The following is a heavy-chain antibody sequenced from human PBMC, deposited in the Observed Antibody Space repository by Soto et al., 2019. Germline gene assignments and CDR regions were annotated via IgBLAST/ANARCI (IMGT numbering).Heavy chain of an antibody. CDR2: IKQDGSEK. J-gene: IGHJ6*03. V-gene: IGHV3-7*01. Sequence: GGSLRLSCAASGFTFSSYWMSWVRQAPGKGLEWVANIKQDGSEKYYVDSVKGRFTISRDNAKNSLYLQMNSLRAEDTAVYYCARVSVVVVRSNYYYYYMDVWGKGTTVTVSS. CDR1: GFTFSSYW. D-gene: IGHD2-15*01. CDR3: ARVSVVVVRSNYYYYYMDV.